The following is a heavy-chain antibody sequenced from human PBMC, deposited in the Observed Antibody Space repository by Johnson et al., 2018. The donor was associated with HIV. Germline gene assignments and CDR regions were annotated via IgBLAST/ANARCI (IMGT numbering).Heavy chain of an antibody. J-gene: IGHJ3*02. CDR1: GFTFNDYY. CDR2: ISNSGSTA. Sequence: QVLLVESGGGLVEPGGSLRLSCAASGFTFNDYYMTWIRQAPGKGLEWISYISNSGSTADYADSVKGRFTISRDNTKSSLYLQMNSLRAEDTAVYYCARERASSAFDIWGQGTMVTVSS. CDR3: ARERASSAFDI. V-gene: IGHV3-11*04.